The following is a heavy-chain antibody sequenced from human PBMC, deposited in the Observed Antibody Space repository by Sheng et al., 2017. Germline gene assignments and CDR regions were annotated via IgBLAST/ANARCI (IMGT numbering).Heavy chain of an antibody. D-gene: IGHD3-22*01. CDR3: ARGTAGGDTCESSGCYWLDP. CDR2: IYYNGYT. CDR1: GGSISGFY. J-gene: IGHJ5*01. Sequence: QVQLQESGPAVVKPSETLSLTCTVSGGSISGFYWKWIRQAPGKELEWIGFIYYNGYTKYNPSLKSRVTISLDASKNQFSLKLSSVTAEDTAVYYCARGTAGGDTCESSGCYWLDPWGRGTRRSPSPQ. V-gene: IGHV4-59*01.